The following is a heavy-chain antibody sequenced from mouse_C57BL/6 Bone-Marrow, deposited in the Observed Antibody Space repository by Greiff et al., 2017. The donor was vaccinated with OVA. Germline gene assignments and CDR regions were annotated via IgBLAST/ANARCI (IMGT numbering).Heavy chain of an antibody. D-gene: IGHD2-1*01. J-gene: IGHJ2*01. CDR2: IHPNSGST. CDR3: AKVYYGKRRDY. V-gene: IGHV1-64*01. Sequence: QVQLQQPGAELVKPGASVKLSCKASGYTFTSYWMHWVKQRPGQGLEWIGMIHPNSGSTNYNEKFKSKATLTVDKSSSTAYMQLSSLTSEDSAVYYCAKVYYGKRRDYWGQGTTLTVSS. CDR1: GYTFTSYW.